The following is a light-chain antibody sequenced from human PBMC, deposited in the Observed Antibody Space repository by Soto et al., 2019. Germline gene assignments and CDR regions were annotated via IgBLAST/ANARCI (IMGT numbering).Light chain of an antibody. V-gene: IGKV3-11*01. CDR1: QNISSY. CDR2: DVS. CDR3: QQRSNWPRT. J-gene: IGKJ1*01. Sequence: IVLTQSPAAPSVSPGERATLSCRASQNISSYLIWYQQKPGQAPRLLIYDVSNRATGIPARFSGSGSGTDFTLTISSLEPEDFAVYYCQQRSNWPRTFGQGTKVDIK.